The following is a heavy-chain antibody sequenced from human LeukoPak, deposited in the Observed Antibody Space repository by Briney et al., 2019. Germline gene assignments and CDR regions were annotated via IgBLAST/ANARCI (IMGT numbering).Heavy chain of an antibody. Sequence: GGSLRLSCAASGFTFSSYAMHWVRHAPGKGLEWVSGISWNSGSIVYADSVKGRFTISRDNAKNSLYLQMNSLRAEDTALYYCAKDIVSGRYSYFHYWGQGTLVTVSS. CDR2: ISWNSGSI. CDR1: GFTFSSYA. CDR3: AKDIVSGRYSYFHY. D-gene: IGHD5-18*01. J-gene: IGHJ4*02. V-gene: IGHV3-9*01.